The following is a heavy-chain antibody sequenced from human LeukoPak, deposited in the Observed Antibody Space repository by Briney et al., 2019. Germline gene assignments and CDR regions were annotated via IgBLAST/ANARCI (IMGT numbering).Heavy chain of an antibody. Sequence: ASLKVSCKASGYTFTGYYMRWVRQALRQRVEWMGRINPNSGATNYAQKFQGRVTMTRDTSISTAYMAMCRLRSDGTAVYYCARDLGRRRLVHSADAFDIWGQGTMVTVSS. CDR1: GYTFTGYY. CDR3: ARDLGRRRLVHSADAFDI. CDR2: INPNSGAT. D-gene: IGHD6-19*01. J-gene: IGHJ3*02. V-gene: IGHV1-2*06.